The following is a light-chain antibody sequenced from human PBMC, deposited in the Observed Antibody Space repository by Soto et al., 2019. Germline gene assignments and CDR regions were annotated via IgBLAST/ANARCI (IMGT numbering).Light chain of an antibody. CDR2: AAS. CDR3: HQTFSAPSLT. Sequence: DIELTQCRSSLTASVGDRVTITCRAGQTISDYFNWYQQKPGTAPKLLSYAASTLQSGVPSRFSGSRSGRDFTLTISSRHHADVATDYCHQTFSAPSLTFGQGTRLEMK. J-gene: IGKJ5*01. V-gene: IGKV1-39*01. CDR1: QTISDY.